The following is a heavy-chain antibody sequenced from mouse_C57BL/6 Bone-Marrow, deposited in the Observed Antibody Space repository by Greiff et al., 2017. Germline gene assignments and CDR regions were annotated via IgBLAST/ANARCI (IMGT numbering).Heavy chain of an antibody. CDR1: GFTFSDYG. V-gene: IGHV5-17*01. D-gene: IGHD4-1*01. Sequence: EVQRVESGGGLVKPGGSLKLSCAASGFTFSDYGMHWVRQAPEKGLEWVAYISSGSSTIYYADTVKGRFTISRDNAKDTLFLQMTSLRSEDTAMYYCARETGSYAMDYWGQGTSVTVSS. CDR3: ARETGSYAMDY. CDR2: ISSGSSTI. J-gene: IGHJ4*01.